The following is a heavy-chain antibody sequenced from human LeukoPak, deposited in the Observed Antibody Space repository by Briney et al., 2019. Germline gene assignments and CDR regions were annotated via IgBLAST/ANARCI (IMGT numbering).Heavy chain of an antibody. D-gene: IGHD2-8*02. J-gene: IGHJ4*02. CDR2: IYYSGNT. CDR3: ARHASGGVYDY. Sequence: SETLSLTCTVSGXSISNYYWSWIRQPPGKRLEWIGYIYYSGNTNYNPSLKSRVTISVDTSKNQFSLNLSSVTAADTAVYYCARHASGGVYDYWGQGTLVTVSS. CDR1: GXSISNYY. V-gene: IGHV4-59*08.